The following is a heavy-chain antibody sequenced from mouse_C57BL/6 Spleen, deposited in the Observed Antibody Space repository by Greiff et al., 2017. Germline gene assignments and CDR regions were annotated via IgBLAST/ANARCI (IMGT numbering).Heavy chain of an antibody. CDR1: GFTFSSYT. V-gene: IGHV5-9*01. Sequence: EVKVVESGGGLVKPGGSLKLSCEASGFTFSSYTMSWVRQTPEKRLEWVANISGGGGNTYYPDSVKGRFTISRDNAKNTLYLQMSSLRSEDTALYYCASDLYYFYDWGQGTTLSVSS. J-gene: IGHJ2*01. CDR3: ASDLYYFYD. CDR2: ISGGGGNT.